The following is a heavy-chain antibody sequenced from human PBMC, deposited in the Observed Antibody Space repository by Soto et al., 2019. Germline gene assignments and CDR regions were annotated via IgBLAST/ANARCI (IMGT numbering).Heavy chain of an antibody. CDR1: GYTFTSYG. V-gene: IGHV1-18*01. D-gene: IGHD3-10*01. Sequence: QVQLVQSGAEVNKPGASVKVSCKASGYTFTSYGISWVRQAPGQGLEWMGWISAYTGNTNYAQKLQGRVTMTPDTSTSTAYMERRSLRSDDTAVYYCASAPMVRGVTPTTWGQGTLVTVSS. CDR3: ASAPMVRGVTPTT. J-gene: IGHJ4*02. CDR2: ISAYTGNT.